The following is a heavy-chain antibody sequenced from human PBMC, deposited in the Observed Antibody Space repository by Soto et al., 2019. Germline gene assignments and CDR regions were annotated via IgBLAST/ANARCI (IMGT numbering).Heavy chain of an antibody. V-gene: IGHV3-53*04. CDR1: GFTVSSNY. CDR2: IYSGGST. J-gene: IGHJ4*02. Sequence: GGSLRLSCAASGFTVSSNYMSWVRQAPGKGLEWVSVIYSGGSTYYADSVKGRFTISRHNSKNTLYLQMNSLRAEDTAVYYCARDGLPGNWNDVDGVWGQGTLVTVSS. CDR3: ARDGLPGNWNDVDGV. D-gene: IGHD1-1*01.